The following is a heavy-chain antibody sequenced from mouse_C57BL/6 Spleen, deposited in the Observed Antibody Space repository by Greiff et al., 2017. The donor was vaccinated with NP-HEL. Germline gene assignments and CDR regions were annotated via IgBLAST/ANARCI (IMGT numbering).Heavy chain of an antibody. J-gene: IGHJ3*01. CDR1: GFTFTDYY. D-gene: IGHD2-1*01. CDR2: IRNKANGYTT. CDR3: ASSRNYGWFAY. Sequence: DVMLVESGGGLVQPGGSLSLSCAASGFTFTDYYMSWVRQPPGKALEWLGFIRNKANGYTTEYSASVKGRFTISRDNSQSILYLQMNALRAEDSATYYCASSRNYGWFAYWGQGTLVTVSA. V-gene: IGHV7-3*01.